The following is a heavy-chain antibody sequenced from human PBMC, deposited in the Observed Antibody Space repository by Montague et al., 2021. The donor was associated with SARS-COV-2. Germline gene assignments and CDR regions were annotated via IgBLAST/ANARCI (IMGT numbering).Heavy chain of an antibody. CDR3: ARDRDWDDWCGMDV. V-gene: IGHV3-48*03. D-gene: IGHD2-21*01. J-gene: IGHJ6*02. CDR1: GFTFNSYA. Sequence: SLRLSCAASGFTFNSYAMSWVRQAPGKGLEWISYISSSGGGSTKHYTDSVKGRFTISRDNAKNSLYLQMNSLRVEDTAIYYCARDRDWDDWCGMDVWGQGTTVTVSS. CDR2: ISSSGGGSTK.